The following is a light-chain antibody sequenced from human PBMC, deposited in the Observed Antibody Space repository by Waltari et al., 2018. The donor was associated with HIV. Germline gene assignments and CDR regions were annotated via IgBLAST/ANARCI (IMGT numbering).Light chain of an antibody. J-gene: IGLJ1*01. CDR1: SSDVGGYNY. CDR2: DVS. CDR3: CSYAGSSTYV. V-gene: IGLV2-23*02. Sequence: QSALTQPASVSGSPGQSITISCTGTSSDVGGYNYVSWYQQHPGKAPKPMIYDVSKRPSGVSNRFSGSKSGNTASLTISGLQAEDEADYYCCSYAGSSTYVFGTGTKVTVI.